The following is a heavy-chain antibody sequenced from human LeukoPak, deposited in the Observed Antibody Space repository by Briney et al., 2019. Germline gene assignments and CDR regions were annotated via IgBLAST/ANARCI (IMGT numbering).Heavy chain of an antibody. D-gene: IGHD3-22*01. J-gene: IGHJ3*02. Sequence: PGGSLRLSCAASGFTFSSYWMHWVRQAPGKGLVWVSRINSGESSTTYADSVKGRFTISRDNAKNTLYLQMNSLRAEDTAVYYCARANGYYSDDAFDIWGQGTMVTVSS. CDR3: ARANGYYSDDAFDI. CDR2: INSGESST. CDR1: GFTFSSYW. V-gene: IGHV3-74*01.